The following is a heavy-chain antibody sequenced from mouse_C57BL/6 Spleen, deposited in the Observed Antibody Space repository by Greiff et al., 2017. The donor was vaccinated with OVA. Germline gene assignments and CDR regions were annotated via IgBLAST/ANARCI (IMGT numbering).Heavy chain of an antibody. D-gene: IGHD2-1*01. V-gene: IGHV1-55*01. CDR3: ARIGGNYAGYFDY. J-gene: IGHJ2*01. Sequence: QVQLQQSGAELVKPGASVKMSCKASGYTFTSYWITWVKQRPGQGLEWIGDIYPGRGSTNYNEKFKSKATLTVDTSSSTAYMQLSSLTSEDSAVYYCARIGGNYAGYFDYWGQGTTLTVSS. CDR2: IYPGRGST. CDR1: GYTFTSYW.